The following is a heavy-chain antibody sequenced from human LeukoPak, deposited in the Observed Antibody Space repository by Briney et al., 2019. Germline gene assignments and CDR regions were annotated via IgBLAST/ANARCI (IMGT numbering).Heavy chain of an antibody. V-gene: IGHV3-30-3*01. CDR1: GFTFSSYA. CDR3: ARDKPRPGIVGATTGNALDI. J-gene: IGHJ3*02. Sequence: GGSLRLSRAASGFTFSSYAMHWVRQAPGKGLEWVAVISYDGSNKYYADSVKGRFTISRDNSKNTLYLQMNSLRAEDTAVYYCARDKPRPGIVGATTGNALDIWGQGTMVTVSS. D-gene: IGHD1-26*01. CDR2: ISYDGSNK.